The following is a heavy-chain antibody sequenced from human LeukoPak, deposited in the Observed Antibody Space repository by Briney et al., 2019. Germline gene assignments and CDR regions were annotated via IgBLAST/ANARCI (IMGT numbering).Heavy chain of an antibody. D-gene: IGHD6-19*01. J-gene: IGHJ4*02. Sequence: SETLSLTCTVSGGSISSYYWSWIRQPPGQGLEWIGYIYYSGSTNYNPSLQSRVTISVDTSKNQFSLKLSSVTAADTAVYYCAQSQWLVPRFDYWGQGTLVTVSS. CDR1: GGSISSYY. CDR2: IYYSGST. CDR3: AQSQWLVPRFDY. V-gene: IGHV4-59*01.